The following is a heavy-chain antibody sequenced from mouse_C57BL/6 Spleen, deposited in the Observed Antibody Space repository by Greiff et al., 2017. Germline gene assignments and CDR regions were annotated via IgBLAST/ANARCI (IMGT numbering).Heavy chain of an antibody. Sequence: EVKLMESGGGLVKPGGSLKLSCAASGFTFSDYGMHWVRQAPEKGLAWVAYISSGSSTLYYADTVKGRFTISRDNAKNTLFLQMTSLRSEDTAMYYCARGDSNYWGQGTTLTVSS. D-gene: IGHD2-5*01. V-gene: IGHV5-17*01. CDR2: ISSGSSTL. J-gene: IGHJ2*01. CDR3: ARGDSNY. CDR1: GFTFSDYG.